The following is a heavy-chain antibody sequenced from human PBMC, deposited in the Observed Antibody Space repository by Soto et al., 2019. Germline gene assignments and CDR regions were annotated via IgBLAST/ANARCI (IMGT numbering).Heavy chain of an antibody. V-gene: IGHV3-23*01. J-gene: IGHJ4*02. CDR3: AKEDQYGVLAGYYYF. CDR1: GFTFGNYA. CDR2: VTGSADRT. D-gene: IGHD3-9*01. Sequence: EVQLLESGGGLLQPGGSLRLACAASGFTFGNYAMSWVRQAPGKGLEWVSSVTGSADRTYYADSVKGRFTISRDNSNNTLYLQLNGLRAEDTAVYYCAKEDQYGVLAGYYYFWGQGTLVTVSS.